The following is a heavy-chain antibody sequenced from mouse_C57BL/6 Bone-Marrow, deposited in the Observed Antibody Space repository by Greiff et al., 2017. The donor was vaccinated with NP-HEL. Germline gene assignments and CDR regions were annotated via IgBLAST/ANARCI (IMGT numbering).Heavy chain of an antibody. J-gene: IGHJ1*03. CDR1: GYAFSSYW. D-gene: IGHD1-1*01. Sequence: QVQLQQSGAELVKPGASVKISCKASGYAFSSYWMNWVKQRPGKGLEWIGQIYPGDGDTNYNGKFKGKATLTADKSSSTAYMQLSSLTSEDSAVYFCASGTDYYGSSSSYWYFDVWGTGTTVTVSS. CDR2: IYPGDGDT. CDR3: ASGTDYYGSSSSYWYFDV. V-gene: IGHV1-80*01.